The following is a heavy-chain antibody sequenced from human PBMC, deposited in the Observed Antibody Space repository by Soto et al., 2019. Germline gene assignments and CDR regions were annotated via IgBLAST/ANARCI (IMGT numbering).Heavy chain of an antibody. CDR2: IYYSGST. CDR1: GGSISSSSYY. CDR3: ARHSSGSYSTGYFDY. V-gene: IGHV4-39*01. D-gene: IGHD3-10*01. J-gene: IGHJ4*02. Sequence: PSETLSLTCTVSGGSISSSSYYWGWIRQPPGKGLEWIGSIYYSGSTYYNPSLKSRVTISVDTSKNQFSLKLSSVTAADTAVYYCARHSSGSYSTGYFDYWGQGTLVTVS.